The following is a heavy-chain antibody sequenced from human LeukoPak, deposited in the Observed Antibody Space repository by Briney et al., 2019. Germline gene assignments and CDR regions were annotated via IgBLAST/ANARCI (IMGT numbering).Heavy chain of an antibody. CDR1: GFTFSSYG. V-gene: IGHV3-30*02. J-gene: IGHJ4*02. Sequence: GGSLRLSCAASGFTFSSYGMHWVRQAPGKGLEWVAFIRYDGSNKYYADSVKGRFTISRDNSKNTLYLQMNSLRAEDTAVYYCAKDLYSSSWFFDHWGQGTLVTVSS. CDR3: AKDLYSSSWFFDH. CDR2: IRYDGSNK. D-gene: IGHD6-13*01.